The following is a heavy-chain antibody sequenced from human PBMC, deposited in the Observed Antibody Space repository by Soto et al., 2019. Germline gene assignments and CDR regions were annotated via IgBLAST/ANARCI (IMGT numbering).Heavy chain of an antibody. J-gene: IGHJ6*02. D-gene: IGHD6-13*01. CDR1: GGSFSGYY. V-gene: IGHV4-34*01. Sequence: PSETLSLTCAVYGGSFSGYYWSWIRQPPGKGLEWIGEINHSGSTNYNPSLKSRVTISVDTSKNQFSLKLSSVTAVDTAVYYCARGEQLVWSGYYGMDVWGQGTTVTVSS. CDR3: ARGEQLVWSGYYGMDV. CDR2: INHSGST.